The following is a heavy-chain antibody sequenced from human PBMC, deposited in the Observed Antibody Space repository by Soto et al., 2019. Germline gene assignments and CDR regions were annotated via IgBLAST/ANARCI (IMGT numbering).Heavy chain of an antibody. CDR1: GFTFSSYW. D-gene: IGHD3-3*01. CDR3: ARPRTIFGVVTHFDY. V-gene: IGHV3-7*01. Sequence: GGSLRLSCAASGFTFSSYWMSWVRQAPGKGLEWVANIKQDGSEKYYVDSVRGRFTISRDNAKNSLYLQMNSLRAEDTAVYYCARPRTIFGVVTHFDYWGQGTLVTVSS. J-gene: IGHJ4*02. CDR2: IKQDGSEK.